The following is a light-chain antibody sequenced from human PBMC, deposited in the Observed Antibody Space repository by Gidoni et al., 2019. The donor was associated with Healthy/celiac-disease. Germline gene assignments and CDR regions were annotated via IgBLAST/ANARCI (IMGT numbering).Light chain of an antibody. J-gene: IGKJ4*01. V-gene: IGKV3-15*01. CDR2: GAS. CDR3: QQYNNWHPLT. CDR1: QSVSSN. Sequence: EIVMTHSPATLSVSPGERATLSCSASQSVSSNLAWYQQKPGQAPRLLIYGASTRATGIPARFSGSGSGTEFTITISSLQSEDFAVYYCQQYNNWHPLTFGGGTKVEIK.